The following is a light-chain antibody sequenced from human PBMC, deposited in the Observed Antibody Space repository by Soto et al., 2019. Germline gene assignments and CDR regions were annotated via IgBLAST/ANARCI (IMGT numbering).Light chain of an antibody. CDR3: CSYAGTSTHTV. CDR2: EVS. J-gene: IGLJ7*01. CDR1: SSDVGSYKL. Sequence: QSALTQPASVSGSPGQSITISCTGTSSDVGSYKLVSWYQQHPGKAPKLMISEVSKRPSGISDHFSGSKSGSTASLTISGLQAEDEADYYCCSYAGTSTHTVFGGGTQLTVL. V-gene: IGLV2-23*02.